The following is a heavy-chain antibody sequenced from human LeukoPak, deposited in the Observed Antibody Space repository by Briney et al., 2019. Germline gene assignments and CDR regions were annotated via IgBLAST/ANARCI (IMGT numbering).Heavy chain of an antibody. CDR3: ARGPGIAAVVGAFDI. J-gene: IGHJ3*02. V-gene: IGHV3-7*01. CDR2: IKQDGSEK. Sequence: GGSLRLSCAASGFTFSSYWMSWVRQAPGKGLEWVANIKQDGSEKYYVDSVKGRFTISRDNAKNSLYLQMNSLRAEDTAVYYCARGPGIAAVVGAFDIWGQGTMVTVSS. CDR1: GFTFSSYW. D-gene: IGHD6-13*01.